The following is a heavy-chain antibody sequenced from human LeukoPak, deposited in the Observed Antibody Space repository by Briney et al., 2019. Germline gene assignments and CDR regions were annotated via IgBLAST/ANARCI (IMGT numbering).Heavy chain of an antibody. CDR1: GYSISSGYY. V-gene: IGHV4-38-2*02. CDR2: IYHSGST. J-gene: IGHJ4*02. D-gene: IGHD3-22*01. Sequence: SETLSLTCTVSGYSISSGYYWGWIRQPPGKGLEWIGSIYHSGSTYYNPSLKSRVTISVDTSKNQFSLKLTSVTAADTAVYYCASDRKGYYLFDYWGQGTLVTVSS. CDR3: ASDRKGYYLFDY.